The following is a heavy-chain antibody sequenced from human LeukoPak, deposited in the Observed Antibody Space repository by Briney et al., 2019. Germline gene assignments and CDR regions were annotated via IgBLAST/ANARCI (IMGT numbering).Heavy chain of an antibody. V-gene: IGHV4-34*01. CDR2: INHSGST. Sequence: SGTLSLTCAVYGGSFSGYYWSWIRQPPGKGLEWTGEINHSGSTNYNPSLKSRVTISVDTSKNQFSLKLSSVTAADTAVYYCARSSRYYYDSSGYYPYNWFDPWGQGTLVTVSS. CDR1: GGSFSGYY. D-gene: IGHD3-22*01. J-gene: IGHJ5*02. CDR3: ARSSRYYYDSSGYYPYNWFDP.